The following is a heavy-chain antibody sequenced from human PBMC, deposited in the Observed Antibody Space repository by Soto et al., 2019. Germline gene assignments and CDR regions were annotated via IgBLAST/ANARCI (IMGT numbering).Heavy chain of an antibody. CDR3: ARDPVDGYAFFDS. V-gene: IGHV4-59*01. J-gene: IGHJ5*02. Sequence: SETLSLTCTVSGGSISSYYWSWIRQPPGKGLEWIGYIYYSGITDYNPSLKSRVTISVDTSKSQFSLKLTSVTAADTAVYWCARDPVDGYAFFDSWGQGALVTVSS. CDR2: IYYSGIT. D-gene: IGHD5-12*01. CDR1: GGSISSYY.